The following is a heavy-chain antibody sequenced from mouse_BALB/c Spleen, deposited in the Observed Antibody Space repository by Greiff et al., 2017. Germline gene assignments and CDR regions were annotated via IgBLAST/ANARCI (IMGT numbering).Heavy chain of an antibody. V-gene: IGHV3-2*02. CDR1: GYSITSDYA. D-gene: IGHD4-1*01. CDR3: ARYTGTDAMDY. CDR2: ISYSGST. J-gene: IGHJ4*01. Sequence: EVQLQQSGPGLVKPSQSLSLTCTVTGYSITSDYAWNWIRQFPGNKLEWMGYISYSGSTSYNPSLKSRISITRDTSKNQFFLQLNSVTTEDTATYYCARYTGTDAMDYWGQGTSVTVSS.